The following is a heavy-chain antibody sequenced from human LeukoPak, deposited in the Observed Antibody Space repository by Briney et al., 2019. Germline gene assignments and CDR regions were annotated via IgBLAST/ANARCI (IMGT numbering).Heavy chain of an antibody. Sequence: PSETLSLTCAVYGGSFSGYYWSWIRQPPGKGLEWIGEINHSGSTNYNPSLKSRVTISVDTSKNQFSLRLSSVTAADTAVYYCASEPKYDFWSGYYFYWGQGTLVTVSS. D-gene: IGHD3-3*01. CDR2: INHSGST. CDR3: ASEPKYDFWSGYYFY. V-gene: IGHV4-34*01. J-gene: IGHJ4*02. CDR1: GGSFSGYY.